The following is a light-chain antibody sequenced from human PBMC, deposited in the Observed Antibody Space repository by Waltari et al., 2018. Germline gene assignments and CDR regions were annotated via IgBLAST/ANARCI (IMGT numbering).Light chain of an antibody. J-gene: IGKJ2*01. CDR1: QDILSW. V-gene: IGKV1-12*01. CDR3: QQYHDYSDT. Sequence: DIQMTQSPTSVSASVGDRVTITCRASQDILSWLAWYQQKPGKAPKLLISAASGLESGVPSRFSGSGSGTEFTLTINSLQPDDFATYYCQQYHDYSDTFGQGTKLEIK. CDR2: AAS.